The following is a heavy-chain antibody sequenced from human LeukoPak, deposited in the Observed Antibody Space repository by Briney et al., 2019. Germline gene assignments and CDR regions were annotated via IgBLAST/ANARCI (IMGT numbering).Heavy chain of an antibody. V-gene: IGHV4-59*01. D-gene: IGHD3-9*01. Sequence: SETLSLTCTVSGGSISSSYWSWIRQPPGKGLEWIGYILYSGSTNYNPSLKSRVTISVDTSKNQFSLKLSSVTAADTAVYYCARGLNYDILTIGYWGQGTLVTVSS. CDR2: ILYSGST. J-gene: IGHJ4*02. CDR3: ARGLNYDILTIGY. CDR1: GGSISSSY.